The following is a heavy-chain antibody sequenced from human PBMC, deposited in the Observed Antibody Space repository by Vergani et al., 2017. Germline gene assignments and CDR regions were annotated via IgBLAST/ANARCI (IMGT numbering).Heavy chain of an antibody. V-gene: IGHV3-33*01. D-gene: IGHD2-2*01. CDR2: WGYDGKYK. CDR3: ARDRPRCRSTTCSFDAFDI. CDR1: GFTFSTYG. Sequence: QVQLVESGGGVVQPGRSLRLSCVASGFTFSTYGMYWVRQAPGKELEGVAAWGYDGKYKYYADSVKGRFSVSRANSQNTLSLQMNSLRSEDTAVYYCARDRPRCRSTTCSFDAFDIWGQGTMVTVSS. J-gene: IGHJ3*02.